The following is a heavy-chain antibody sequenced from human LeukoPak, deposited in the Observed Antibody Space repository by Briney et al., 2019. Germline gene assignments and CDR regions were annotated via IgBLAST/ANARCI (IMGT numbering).Heavy chain of an antibody. Sequence: TLSLTCSVSGGSISSSSYYWGWIRQPPGKGLEWIGYIYYSGSTYYNPSLKSRVTISVDTSKNQFSLKLSSVTAADTAVYYCARGGYCSSTSCLPALWFDPWGQGTLVTVSS. CDR1: GGSISSSSYY. D-gene: IGHD2-2*01. J-gene: IGHJ5*02. V-gene: IGHV4-30-4*08. CDR2: IYYSGST. CDR3: ARGGYCSSTSCLPALWFDP.